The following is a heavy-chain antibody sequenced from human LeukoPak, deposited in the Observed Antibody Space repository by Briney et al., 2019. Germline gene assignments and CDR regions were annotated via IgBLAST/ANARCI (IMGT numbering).Heavy chain of an antibody. D-gene: IGHD1-26*01. CDR3: PSNRTQVVGGRISYFDD. V-gene: IGHV4-39*01. CDR1: GGSINSGPYY. CDR2: MYYTGST. Sequence: PSETLSLTCTVSGGSINSGPYYWGWIRQSPGKGLEWIGSMYYTGSTYYNLSLKSRITIFLDTSKNQFSLTLVSVTATDTAVYYYPSNRTQVVGGRISYFDDWGPGTLVSVSA. J-gene: IGHJ4*02.